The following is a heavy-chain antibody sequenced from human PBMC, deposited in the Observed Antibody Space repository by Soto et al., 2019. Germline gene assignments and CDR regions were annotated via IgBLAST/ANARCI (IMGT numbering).Heavy chain of an antibody. CDR1: GYTFSTYT. D-gene: IGHD3-3*02. J-gene: IGHJ3*02. CDR2: INAGSGNT. V-gene: IGHV1-3*01. CDR3: ARDTETLGPRANDALDI. Sequence: ASVKVSCKAAGYTFSTYTMNWVRQAPGQSLEWMGWINAGSGNTKYSQNFQGRVSITRDTSASTVYMELTGLKSEDTAMYYCARDTETLGPRANDALDIWGQGTMVTVSS.